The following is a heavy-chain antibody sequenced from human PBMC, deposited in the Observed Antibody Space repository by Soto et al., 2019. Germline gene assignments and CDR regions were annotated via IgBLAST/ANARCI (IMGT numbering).Heavy chain of an antibody. CDR1: GGSFSGYY. Sequence: SETLSLTCAVYGGSFSGYYWSWIRQPPGKGLKWIGEINHSGSTNYNPSLKGRVTISVDTSKNQFSLKLSSVTAADTAVYYCARGRGYYYGSGSYYRGYYYYMDVWGKGTTVTVSS. J-gene: IGHJ6*03. D-gene: IGHD3-10*01. CDR2: INHSGST. CDR3: ARGRGYYYGSGSYYRGYYYYMDV. V-gene: IGHV4-34*01.